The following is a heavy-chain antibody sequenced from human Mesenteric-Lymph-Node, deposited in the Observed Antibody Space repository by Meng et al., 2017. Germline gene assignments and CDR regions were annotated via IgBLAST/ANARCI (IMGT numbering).Heavy chain of an antibody. J-gene: IGHJ4*02. V-gene: IGHV7-4-1*02. Sequence: QVQLVQSGAELKDPGAFVKVSCKGSGYTFTNYGMDLVRQAPGQGLEWMGWINTNTGDPTYAQAFTGRFVFSLDTSVNTAYLQISSLKAEDTAIYYCAREPRRFDHWGQGTLVTVSS. CDR3: AREPRRFDH. CDR1: GYTFTNYG. CDR2: INTNTGDP.